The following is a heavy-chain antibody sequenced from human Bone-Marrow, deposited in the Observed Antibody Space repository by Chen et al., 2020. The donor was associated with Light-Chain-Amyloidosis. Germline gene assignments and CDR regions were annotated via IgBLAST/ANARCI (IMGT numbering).Heavy chain of an antibody. D-gene: IGHD5-12*01. CDR1: GNPFPNYW. V-gene: IGHV5-51*01. CDR3: ARRRDGYNFDY. CDR2: IYPDDSDA. J-gene: IGHJ4*02. Sequence: EVQLEQSGPEVKKPGEPLRIPGKGSGNPFPNYWIGWVRQMPGKGLEWMGVIYPDDSDARYSPSFEGQVTISADKSITTAYLQWRSLKASDTAMYYCARRRDGYNFDYWGQGTLVTVSS.